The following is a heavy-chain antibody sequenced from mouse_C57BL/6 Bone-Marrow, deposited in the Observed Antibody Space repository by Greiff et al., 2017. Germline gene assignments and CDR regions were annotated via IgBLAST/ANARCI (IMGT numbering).Heavy chain of an antibody. J-gene: IGHJ2*01. CDR1: GFTFSDYY. Sequence: EVKLMESEGGLVQPGSSMKLSCTASGFTFSDYYMAWVRQVPEKGLEWVANINYDGSSTYYLDSLKSRFIISRDNAKNILYLQMSSLKSEDTATYYCARGGYLDYWGQGTTLTVSS. CDR2: INYDGSST. CDR3: ARGGYLDY. V-gene: IGHV5-16*01.